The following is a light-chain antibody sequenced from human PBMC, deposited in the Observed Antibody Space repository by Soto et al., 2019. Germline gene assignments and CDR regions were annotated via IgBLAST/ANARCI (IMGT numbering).Light chain of an antibody. Sequence: DIQMTQSPSSVSASVGDRVTITCGASQGIDNWLAWYQQKPGKAPKLLIYVASNLQSGVPSRFSGSGSGTEFTLTISSLQPDDFATYYCQQYNIYSWTFGQGTKVDI. CDR3: QQYNIYSWT. CDR2: VAS. V-gene: IGKV1D-16*01. CDR1: QGIDNW. J-gene: IGKJ1*01.